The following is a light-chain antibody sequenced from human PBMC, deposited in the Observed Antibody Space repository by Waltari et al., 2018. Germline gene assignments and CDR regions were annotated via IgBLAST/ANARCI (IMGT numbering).Light chain of an antibody. CDR3: CSFTSSSTWV. V-gene: IGLV2-14*03. Sequence: QSALTQPASVSGSPGQSITISCTGTATDIGGYNYVSWYQQHPGKAPKHVIFDARSRPSWISYRFSASKFGNTASLTISGLQPDDEADYYCCSFTSSSTWVFGGGTKLTVL. J-gene: IGLJ3*02. CDR1: ATDIGGYNY. CDR2: DAR.